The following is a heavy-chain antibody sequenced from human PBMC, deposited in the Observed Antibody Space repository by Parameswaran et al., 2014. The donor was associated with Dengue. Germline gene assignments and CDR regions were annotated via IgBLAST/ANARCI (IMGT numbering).Heavy chain of an antibody. CDR2: ISGSGGST. CDR3: AKGAEDYGDYLFDY. J-gene: IGHJ4*02. V-gene: IGHV3-23*01. Sequence: VRQAPGKGLEWVSAISGSGGSTYYADSVKGRFTISRDNSKNTLYLQMNSLRAEDTAVYYCAKGAEDYGDYLFDYWGQGTLVTVSS. D-gene: IGHD4-17*01.